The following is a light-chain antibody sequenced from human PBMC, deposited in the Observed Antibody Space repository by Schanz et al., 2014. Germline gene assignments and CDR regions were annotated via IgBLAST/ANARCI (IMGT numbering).Light chain of an antibody. V-gene: IGLV2-18*02. CDR1: SSDVGSYNR. CDR2: EVS. J-gene: IGLJ1*01. CDR3: CSYAGAYV. Sequence: QSALTQPPSVSGSPGQSVTISCTGTSSDVGSYNRVSWYQQPPGTAPKLMIYEVSNRPSGVPDRFSGSKSGNTASLTISGLQAEDEADYFCCSYAGAYVFGTGTQLTVL.